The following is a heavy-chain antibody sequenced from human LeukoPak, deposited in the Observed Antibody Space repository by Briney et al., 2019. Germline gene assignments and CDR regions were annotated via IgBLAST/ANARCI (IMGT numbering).Heavy chain of an antibody. CDR2: INHSGST. D-gene: IGHD6-19*01. CDR3: ARGRQWLRSDAFDI. CDR1: GGSFSGYY. J-gene: IGHJ3*02. V-gene: IGHV4-34*01. Sequence: NPSEILSLTCAVYGGSFSGYYWSWIRQPPGKGLEWIGEINHSGSTNYNPSLKSRVTISVDTSKNQFSLKLSSVTAADTAVYYCARGRQWLRSDAFDIWGQGTMVTVSS.